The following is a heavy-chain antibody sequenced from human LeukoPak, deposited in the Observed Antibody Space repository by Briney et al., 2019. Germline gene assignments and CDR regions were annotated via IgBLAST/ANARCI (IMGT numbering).Heavy chain of an antibody. CDR2: VNTDGSHT. V-gene: IGHV3-74*01. D-gene: IGHD7-27*01. CDR1: GYTFSSYW. Sequence: PGGSLRLSCAASGYTFSSYWMHWVRQAPGKGLMWVSRVNTDGSHTNYADSVKGRFTISRDNAKNTLYLQMNSLRAEDTAIYYCARGDLTFWGFPHWGQGALLTVSS. J-gene: IGHJ4*02. CDR3: ARGDLTFWGFPH.